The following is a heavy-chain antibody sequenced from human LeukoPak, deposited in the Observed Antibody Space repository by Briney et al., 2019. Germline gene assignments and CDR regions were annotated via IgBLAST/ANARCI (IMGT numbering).Heavy chain of an antibody. CDR3: ARVFVHGLSSSWPRGRDAFDI. CDR2: INPNSGGT. D-gene: IGHD6-13*01. V-gene: IGHV1-2*02. CDR1: GYTFTGYY. Sequence: ASVKVSCKASGYTFTGYYMHWVRQAPGQGLEWMGWINPNSGGTNYAQKFQGRVTMTRDTSISTAYMKLSRLRSDDTAVYYCARVFVHGLSSSWPRGRDAFDIWGQGTMVTVSS. J-gene: IGHJ3*02.